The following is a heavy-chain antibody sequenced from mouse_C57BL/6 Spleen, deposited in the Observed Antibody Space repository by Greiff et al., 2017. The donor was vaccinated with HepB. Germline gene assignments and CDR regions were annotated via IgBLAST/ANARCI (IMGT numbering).Heavy chain of an antibody. CDR1: GYAFSSSW. CDR2: IYPGDGDT. D-gene: IGHD4-1*01. V-gene: IGHV1-82*01. J-gene: IGHJ4*01. CDR3: ARWDPYAMDY. Sequence: VNVVESGPELVKPGASVKISCKASGYAFSSSWMNWVKQRPGKGLEWIGRIYPGDGDTNYNGKFKGKATLTADKSSSTAYMQLSSLTSEDSAVYFCARWDPYAMDYWGQGTSVTVSS.